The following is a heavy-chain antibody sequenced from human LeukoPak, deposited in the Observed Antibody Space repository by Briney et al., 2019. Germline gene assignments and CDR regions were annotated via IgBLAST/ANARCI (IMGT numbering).Heavy chain of an antibody. CDR2: IYYSGST. J-gene: IGHJ3*02. V-gene: IGHV4-59*08. Sequence: SETLSLTCTVSGGSISSYYWSWIRQPPGKGLEWIGYIYYSGSTNYNPSLKSRVTISVDTSKNQFSLKLSSVTAADTAVYYCARQILTTYGDYSAFDIWGQGTMVTVSS. CDR1: GGSISSYY. CDR3: ARQILTTYGDYSAFDI. D-gene: IGHD4-17*01.